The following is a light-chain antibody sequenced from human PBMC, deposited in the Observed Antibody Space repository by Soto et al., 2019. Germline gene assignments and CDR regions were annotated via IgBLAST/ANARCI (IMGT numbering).Light chain of an antibody. CDR2: GAS. CDR1: QSVSNSY. Sequence: EIVLTQSPATLSLSPGERATLSCGASQSVSNSYLAWYQQKPGLAPRLLIHGASTRATGFPARFSGSGSGTDFTLTISRLEPEDFAVYYCQQYGSSGTFGQGTKVDI. V-gene: IGKV3D-20*01. CDR3: QQYGSSGT. J-gene: IGKJ1*01.